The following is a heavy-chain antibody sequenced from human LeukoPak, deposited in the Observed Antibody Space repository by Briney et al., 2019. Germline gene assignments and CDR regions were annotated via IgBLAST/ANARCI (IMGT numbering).Heavy chain of an antibody. D-gene: IGHD3-3*01. J-gene: IGHJ4*02. Sequence: SVKVSCKASGGTFSSYAISWVRQAPGQGLEWMGGIIPIFGTANYAQKFQGRVTITTDESTSTAYMELSSLRSEDTAVYYCARAFGSGSGYYGGFDYWGQGTLVTVSS. V-gene: IGHV1-69*05. CDR1: GGTFSSYA. CDR3: ARAFGSGSGYYGGFDY. CDR2: IIPIFGTA.